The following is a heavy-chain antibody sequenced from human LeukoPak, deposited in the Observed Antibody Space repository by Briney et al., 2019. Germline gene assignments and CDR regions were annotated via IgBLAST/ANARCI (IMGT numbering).Heavy chain of an antibody. Sequence: SETLSLTCTVSGGSISGYYWSWIRQPPGKGLEWIGRIYTSGSTNYNPSLKSRVTISVDTSKNQFSLKLSSVTAADTAVYYCARDLVGYCSSTSCQSYYYYYMDVWGKGTTVTVSS. CDR3: ARDLVGYCSSTSCQSYYYYYMDV. CDR2: IYTSGST. CDR1: GGSISGYY. D-gene: IGHD2-2*01. V-gene: IGHV4-4*08. J-gene: IGHJ6*03.